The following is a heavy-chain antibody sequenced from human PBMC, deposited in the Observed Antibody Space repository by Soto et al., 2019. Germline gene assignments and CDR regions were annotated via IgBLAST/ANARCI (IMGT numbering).Heavy chain of an antibody. CDR2: IYYSGST. Sequence: SETLSLTCTVSGGSISSSSYYWGWIRQPPGKGLEWIGRIYYSGSTYYNPSLKSRVTISVDTSKNQFSLKLSSVTAADTAVYYCASHVPAARALSGLDYWGQGTLVTVSS. D-gene: IGHD6-6*01. J-gene: IGHJ4*02. V-gene: IGHV4-39*01. CDR1: GGSISSSSYY. CDR3: ASHVPAARALSGLDY.